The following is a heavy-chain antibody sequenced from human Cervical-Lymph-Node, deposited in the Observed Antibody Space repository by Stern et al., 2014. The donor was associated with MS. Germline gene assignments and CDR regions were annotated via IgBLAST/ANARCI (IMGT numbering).Heavy chain of an antibody. CDR1: GFTFRDHA. CDR3: APWAGEPP. Sequence: EVQLVESGGGLVKPGRSLRLSCTGSGFTFRDHAISWFSQGPETGLEWLGFIRTKTSGGTTEYAPSVKGKFTISRDDSQNIAYLQMNDLKFEDTAIYYCAPWAGEPPWGQGTQVIVSS. J-gene: IGHJ5*02. D-gene: IGHD3-10*01. V-gene: IGHV3-49*05. CDR2: IRTKTSGGTT.